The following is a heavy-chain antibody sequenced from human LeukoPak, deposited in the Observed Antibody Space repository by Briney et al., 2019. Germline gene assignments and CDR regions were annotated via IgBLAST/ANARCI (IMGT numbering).Heavy chain of an antibody. J-gene: IGHJ6*02. Sequence: GGSLRLSCATSGFTFSDAWMTWVRQGPGMGLEWVGRIKSKFDGETTNYAAPVRGRFTISRDDSKNTVSLQINSLKTEDTAVYYCTTVLVRSNYYYYGMDVWGQGTTVTVSS. CDR2: IKSKFDGETT. CDR1: GFTFSDAW. D-gene: IGHD2/OR15-2a*01. V-gene: IGHV3-15*01. CDR3: TTVLVRSNYYYYGMDV.